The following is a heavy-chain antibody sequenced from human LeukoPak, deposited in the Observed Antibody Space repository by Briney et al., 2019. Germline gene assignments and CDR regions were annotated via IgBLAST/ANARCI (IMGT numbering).Heavy chain of an antibody. CDR2: INSDGSWT. CDR3: VSFYETY. V-gene: IGHV3-74*01. J-gene: IGHJ4*02. D-gene: IGHD2/OR15-2a*01. CDR1: GNYW. Sequence: GGSLRLSCAASGNYWMHWVRQASGKGLVWVSHINSDGSWTSYADSVKGRFTISKDNAKNTVYLQMNSLRAEDTAVYYCVSFYETYWGRGTLVTVSS.